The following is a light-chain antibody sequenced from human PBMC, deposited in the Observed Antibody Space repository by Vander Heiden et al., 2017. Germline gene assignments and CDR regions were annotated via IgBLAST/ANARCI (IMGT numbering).Light chain of an antibody. CDR1: TLGDKY. CDR3: QAWDSSTVV. CDR2: QDS. Sequence: SYELTQPPSVSVSPGQTASITCSGDTLGDKYACWYQQKPRQSPVLVIYQDSKRPSGIPEPFSGSNSGNTATLTISGTQAMDEADYYCQAWDSSTVVFGGGTKLTVL. V-gene: IGLV3-1*01. J-gene: IGLJ2*01.